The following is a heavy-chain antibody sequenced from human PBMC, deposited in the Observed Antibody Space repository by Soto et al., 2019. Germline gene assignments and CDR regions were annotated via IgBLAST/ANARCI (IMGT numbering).Heavy chain of an antibody. CDR3: ARLSSGWPYYYGMDV. V-gene: IGHV4-39*01. D-gene: IGHD6-19*01. CDR2: IYYSGIT. Sequence: PSETLSLTCTVSGGSISSSSYYWGWIRQPPGKGLEWIGSIYYSGITYYNPSLKIRFTISLDTSKNQFSLKLSSVTAADTALYYCARLSSGWPYYYGMDVWGQGTTVTVSS. J-gene: IGHJ6*02. CDR1: GGSISSSSYY.